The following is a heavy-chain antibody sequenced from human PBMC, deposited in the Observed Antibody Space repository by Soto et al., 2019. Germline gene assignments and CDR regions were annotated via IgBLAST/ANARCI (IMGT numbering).Heavy chain of an antibody. D-gene: IGHD3-3*01. CDR1: GFTFSSYA. CDR2: ISYDGSNK. V-gene: IGHV3-30-3*01. J-gene: IGHJ6*02. CDR3: ARDEIRFSWAYGMDV. Sequence: QVQLVESGGGVVQPGRSLRLSCAASGFTFSSYAMHWVRQAPGKGLEWVAVISYDGSNKYYADSVKGRFTISRDNFKNSLYLQMNSLRAEYTAVYYCARDEIRFSWAYGMDVWGQGTTVTVSS.